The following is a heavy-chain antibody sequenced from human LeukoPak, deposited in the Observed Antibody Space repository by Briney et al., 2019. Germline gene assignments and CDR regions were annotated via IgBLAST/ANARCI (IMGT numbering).Heavy chain of an antibody. CDR2: ISYDGSNK. Sequence: GGSLRLSCAVSGFTFSSYAMHWVRQAPGKGLGWVAVISYDGSNKYYAGSVKGRFTISRDNSKNTLYLQMNSLRAEDTAVYYCAREPAPTVGYFDYWGQGTLVTVSS. J-gene: IGHJ4*02. V-gene: IGHV3-30*04. CDR3: AREPAPTVGYFDY. CDR1: GFTFSSYA. D-gene: IGHD4-17*01.